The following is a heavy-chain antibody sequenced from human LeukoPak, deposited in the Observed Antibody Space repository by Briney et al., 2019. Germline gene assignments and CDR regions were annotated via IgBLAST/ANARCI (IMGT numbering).Heavy chain of an antibody. CDR3: ARAPPGPSYSSSRTHFDY. CDR2: IKQDGSEK. D-gene: IGHD6-6*01. Sequence: GGSLRLSCAASGFTFSSYWMSWVRQAPGKGLEWVANIKQDGSEKYYVDSVKGRFTISRDNAKNSLDLEMNSLRAEDTAVYYWARAPPGPSYSSSRTHFDYWGQGTLVTVSS. CDR1: GFTFSSYW. J-gene: IGHJ4*02. V-gene: IGHV3-7*04.